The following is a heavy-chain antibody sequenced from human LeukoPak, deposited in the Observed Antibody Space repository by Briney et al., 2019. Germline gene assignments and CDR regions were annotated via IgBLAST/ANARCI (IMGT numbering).Heavy chain of an antibody. D-gene: IGHD5-24*01. CDR1: GFTFSGFW. Sequence: GGSLRLSCAVSGFTFSGFWMSWSRQAPGKGLEWVASINSDGSEGYYADVVKGRFTISRDNAKNSLYLQINSLRAEDTAVYYCARGWRDGYNSFDYWGQGTLVTVSS. J-gene: IGHJ4*02. V-gene: IGHV3-7*03. CDR2: INSDGSEG. CDR3: ARGWRDGYNSFDY.